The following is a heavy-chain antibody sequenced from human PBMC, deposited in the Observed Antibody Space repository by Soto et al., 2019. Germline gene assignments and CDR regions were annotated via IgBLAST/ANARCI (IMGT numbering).Heavy chain of an antibody. D-gene: IGHD3-22*01. CDR3: AGPYYNYDSSGYYFKGYYYGMDV. Sequence: GGSLRLSCAASGFTFSSYALHWVRQAPGKGLEWVAVISYDGSNKYYADSVKGRFTISRDNSKNTLYLQMNSLRAEDTAVYYCAGPYYNYDSSGYYFKGYYYGMDVWGQGTTVTVSS. CDR1: GFTFSSYA. V-gene: IGHV3-30-3*01. J-gene: IGHJ6*02. CDR2: ISYDGSNK.